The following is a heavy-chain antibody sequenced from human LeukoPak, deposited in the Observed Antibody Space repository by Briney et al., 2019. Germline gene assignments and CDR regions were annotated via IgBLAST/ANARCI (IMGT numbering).Heavy chain of an antibody. CDR3: ARMNLWFGEGFDP. J-gene: IGHJ5*02. Sequence: ASVTVSCKASGYSFNDKYLHWVRQAPGQGLEWMGSINPNSGGTNYAQKFQGRVTMTRDTSISTAYMELSRLRSDDTAVYYCARMNLWFGEGFDPWGQGTLVTVSS. CDR1: GYSFNDKY. D-gene: IGHD3-10*01. CDR2: INPNSGGT. V-gene: IGHV1-2*02.